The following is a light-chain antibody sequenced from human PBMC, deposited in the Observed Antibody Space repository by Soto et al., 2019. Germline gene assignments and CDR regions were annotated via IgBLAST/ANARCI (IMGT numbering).Light chain of an antibody. CDR2: EVS. Sequence: QSALTQPASVSGSPGQSITISCTGTSSDLDGYNYVSWYQHHPGKAPKLMISEVSNRPSGISNRFSGSKSGNTASLTISGLQAEDEADYYCSSSAITSTPIYVFGTGTKLTVL. J-gene: IGLJ1*01. CDR1: SSDLDGYNY. V-gene: IGLV2-14*01. CDR3: SSSAITSTPIYV.